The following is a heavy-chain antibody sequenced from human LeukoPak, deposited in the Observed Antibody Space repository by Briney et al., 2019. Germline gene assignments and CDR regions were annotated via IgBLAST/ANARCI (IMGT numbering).Heavy chain of an antibody. CDR1: GGSISGYY. CDR2: ISYSGSP. CDR3: ATYSSGGNSLFDY. J-gene: IGHJ4*02. V-gene: IGHV4-59*01. Sequence: PSETLSLTCTFSGGSISGYYCSWIRQPPGKGLEWIGSISYSGSPSYNPSLKSRVTISVDTSKNQFSLKLSPVTAADTAVYYCATYSSGGNSLFDYWGQGTLVTVSS. D-gene: IGHD4-23*01.